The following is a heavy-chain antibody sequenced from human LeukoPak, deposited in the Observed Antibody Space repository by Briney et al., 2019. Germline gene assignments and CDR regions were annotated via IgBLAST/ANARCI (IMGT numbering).Heavy chain of an antibody. V-gene: IGHV4-61*02. J-gene: IGHJ5*02. CDR2: IDTSGSA. CDR1: GGSIRSGTDY. D-gene: IGHD4-17*01. CDR3: AREGKTVTTGWFGWFDP. Sequence: PSQTLSLTCTVSGGSIRSGTDYWNWIRQPAGKGLEWIGRIDTSGSAGYNPSLKSRVIISGDTSKNQVSLRLTSVTAADTAMYYCAREGKTVTTGWFGWFDPWGQGTLVTASS.